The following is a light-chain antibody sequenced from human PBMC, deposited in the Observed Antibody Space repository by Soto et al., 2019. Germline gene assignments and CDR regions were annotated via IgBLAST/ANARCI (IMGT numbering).Light chain of an antibody. CDR3: QQFSSYPLT. CDR2: DAS. Sequence: EIVMTQSPATLSVSPGERATPSCRASQSVSSNLAWYQQKPGQAPRLLIYDASSRATGIPDRFSGGGSGTDFTLTISRLEPEDFAVYYCQQFSSYPLTFGGGTKVDIK. V-gene: IGKV3-20*01. J-gene: IGKJ4*01. CDR1: QSVSSN.